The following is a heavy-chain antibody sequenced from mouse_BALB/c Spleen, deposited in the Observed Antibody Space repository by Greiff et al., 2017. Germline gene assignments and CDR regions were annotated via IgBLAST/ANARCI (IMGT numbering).Heavy chain of an antibody. J-gene: IGHJ2*01. V-gene: IGHV2-9-2*01. Sequence: VQLVESGPGLVAPSQSLSITCTVSGFSLTSYDISWIRQPPGKGLEWLGVIWTGGGTNYNSAFMSRLSISKDNSKSQVFLKMNSLQTDDTAIYYCVRVPYYRSHFDYWGQGTTLTVSS. CDR2: IWTGGGT. CDR3: VRVPYYRSHFDY. D-gene: IGHD2-14*01. CDR1: GFSLTSYD.